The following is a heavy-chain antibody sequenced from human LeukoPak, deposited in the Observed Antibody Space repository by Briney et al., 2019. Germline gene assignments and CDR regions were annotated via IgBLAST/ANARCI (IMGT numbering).Heavy chain of an antibody. CDR1: GYTFTSYY. Sequence: ASVKVSCKASGYTFTSYYMHWVRQAAGQGLEWMGWMNPNSGNTGYAQKFQGRVTMTRNTSISTAYMELSSLRSEDTAVYYCVFMYNWNYVIRYWGQGTLVTVSS. V-gene: IGHV1-8*02. D-gene: IGHD1-7*01. CDR3: VFMYNWNYVIRY. J-gene: IGHJ4*02. CDR2: MNPNSGNT.